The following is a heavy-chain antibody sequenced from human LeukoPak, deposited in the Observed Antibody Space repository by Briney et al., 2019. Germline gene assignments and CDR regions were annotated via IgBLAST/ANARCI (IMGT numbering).Heavy chain of an antibody. Sequence: GGSLRLSCAASGFTFSSYSMNWVRQAPGKGLEWVSSISSSSYIYYADSVKGRFTISRDNAKNSLYLQMNSLRAEDTAVYYCARDSMTTESHIDYWGQGTLVTVSS. CDR3: ARDSMTTESHIDY. D-gene: IGHD4-17*01. J-gene: IGHJ4*02. CDR1: GFTFSSYS. CDR2: ISSSSYI. V-gene: IGHV3-21*01.